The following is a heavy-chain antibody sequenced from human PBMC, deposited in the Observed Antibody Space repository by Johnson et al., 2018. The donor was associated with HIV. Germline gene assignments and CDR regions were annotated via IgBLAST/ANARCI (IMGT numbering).Heavy chain of an antibody. Sequence: VQLVESGGGLVQPGGSLRLSCAASGFTFSSYWMSWVRQAPGKGLEWVANIKQDGSEKYYVDSVKGRFTISRDNSKNTLYLQMNSLRAEDTAVYYCARDGGSYVTDIWGQGTMVTVSS. CDR2: IKQDGSEK. J-gene: IGHJ3*02. D-gene: IGHD3-16*01. CDR3: ARDGGSYVTDI. V-gene: IGHV3-7*01. CDR1: GFTFSSYW.